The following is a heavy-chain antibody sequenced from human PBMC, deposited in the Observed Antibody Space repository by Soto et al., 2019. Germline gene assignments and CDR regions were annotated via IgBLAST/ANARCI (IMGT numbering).Heavy chain of an antibody. J-gene: IGHJ5*02. D-gene: IGHD4-17*01. CDR2: IKQDGSEK. Sequence: EVQLVESGGGLVQPGGSLRLSCAASGFTFSSYWMSWVRQAPGKGLEWVANIKQDGSEKYYVDSVKGRFTISRDNAKNSLYLQMNSLRAEDTAVYYCARGNYGDYDYYYDVGWFDPWGQGTLVTVSS. CDR1: GFTFSSYW. V-gene: IGHV3-7*01. CDR3: ARGNYGDYDYYYDVGWFDP.